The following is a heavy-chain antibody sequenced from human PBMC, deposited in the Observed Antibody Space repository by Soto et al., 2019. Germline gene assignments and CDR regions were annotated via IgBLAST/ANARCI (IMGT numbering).Heavy chain of an antibody. CDR3: AKDKSVRGVIITHFDY. J-gene: IGHJ4*02. CDR2: ISGSGGST. D-gene: IGHD3-10*02. Sequence: PGGSLRLSCAASGFTFSSYAMSWVRQAPGKGLEWVSAISGSGGSTYYADSVKGRFTISRDNSKNTLYLQMNSLRAEDTAVYYCAKDKSVRGVIITHFDYWGQGTLVTVSS. V-gene: IGHV3-23*01. CDR1: GFTFSSYA.